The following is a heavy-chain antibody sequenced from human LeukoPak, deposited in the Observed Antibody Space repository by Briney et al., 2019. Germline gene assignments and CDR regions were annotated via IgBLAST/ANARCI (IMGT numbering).Heavy chain of an antibody. J-gene: IGHJ4*02. V-gene: IGHV3-23*01. CDR1: GFTFSSYA. Sequence: GGSLRLSCAASGFTFSSYAMSWFRQAPGKGLEWVSAISGSGGSTYYADSVKGRFTISRDNSKNTLYLQMNSLRAEDTAVYYCAKARLSITMIAPSGSWGQGTLVTVSS. CDR2: ISGSGGST. CDR3: AKARLSITMIAPSGS. D-gene: IGHD3-22*01.